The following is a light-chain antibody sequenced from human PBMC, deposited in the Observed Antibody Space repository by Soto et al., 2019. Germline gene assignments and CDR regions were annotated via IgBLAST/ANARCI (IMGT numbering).Light chain of an antibody. CDR1: QSVLYSPNNKNY. J-gene: IGKJ4*01. CDR3: QQYYGTPLP. V-gene: IGKV4-1*01. CDR2: WAS. Sequence: DIVMTQSPDSLAVSLGERATINCKSSQSVLYSPNNKNYLAWYQQKPGQPPKLLIYWASTRESGVPDRFSGSGSGTDFTLTISSLRSEGVAVYYCQQYYGTPLPFGGGTKVEIK.